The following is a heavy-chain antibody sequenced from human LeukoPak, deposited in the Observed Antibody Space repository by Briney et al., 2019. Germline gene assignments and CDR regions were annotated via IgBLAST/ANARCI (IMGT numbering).Heavy chain of an antibody. CDR3: ARSFRNYFVDY. Sequence: SQTLSLTCTVSGGSISSGGYYWSWIRQHPGKGLEWIGYIYYSGSTYYNPFLKSRVTISVDTSKNQFSLKLSSVTAADTAVYYCARSFRNYFVDYWGQGTLVTVSS. V-gene: IGHV4-31*03. D-gene: IGHD1-14*01. J-gene: IGHJ4*02. CDR2: IYYSGST. CDR1: GGSISSGGYY.